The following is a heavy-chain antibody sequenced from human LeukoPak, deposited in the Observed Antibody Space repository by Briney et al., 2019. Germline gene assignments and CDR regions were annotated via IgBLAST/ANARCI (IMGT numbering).Heavy chain of an antibody. D-gene: IGHD3-3*01. V-gene: IGHV4-34*01. Sequence: SETLSLTCAVYGGSFSGYYWSWIRQPPGKGLEWIGEINHSGSTNYNPSLKSRVTISVDTSKNQFSLKLSSVTAADTAVYYCARTREWLPSSNFDHWGQGTLVTVSS. CDR3: ARTREWLPSSNFDH. CDR1: GGSFSGYY. J-gene: IGHJ4*02. CDR2: INHSGST.